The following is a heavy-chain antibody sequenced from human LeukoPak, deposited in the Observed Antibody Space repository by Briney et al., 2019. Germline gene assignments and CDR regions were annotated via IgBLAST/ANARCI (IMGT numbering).Heavy chain of an antibody. CDR3: ARGRCVGSTNCYYFDS. CDR2: ISAYNGNT. CDR1: GYTFTSYG. Sequence: GASVKVSCKASGYTFTSYGISWVRQAPGQGLEWMGWISAYNGNTNYAQNLQGRVTMTTDTSTSTAYMELRSLRSEDTAVYYCARGRCVGSTNCYYFDSWGQGTLVTVSS. J-gene: IGHJ4*02. D-gene: IGHD2-2*01. V-gene: IGHV1-18*01.